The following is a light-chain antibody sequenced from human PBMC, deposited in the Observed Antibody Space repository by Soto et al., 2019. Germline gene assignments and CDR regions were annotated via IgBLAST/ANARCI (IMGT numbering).Light chain of an antibody. V-gene: IGKV3D-20*01. Sequence: EIVLTQSPATLSLSPGERATLSCGASQRVSSSYLAWYQQKPGLAPRLLIYDASSRATGIPDRFSGSGSGTDFTLTISRLEPEDFAVYYCQQYGSSLSITFGQGTRLEIK. CDR2: DAS. CDR3: QQYGSSLSIT. J-gene: IGKJ5*01. CDR1: QRVSSSY.